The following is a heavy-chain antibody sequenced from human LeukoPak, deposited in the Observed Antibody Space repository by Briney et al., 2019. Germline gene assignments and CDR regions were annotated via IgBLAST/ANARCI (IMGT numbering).Heavy chain of an antibody. CDR1: GYSFTSYW. CDR3: AREESGSYD. Sequence: GESLKISCKGSGYSFTSYWLAWVRQMPGKGLVWVSRINSDGSSTSYADSVKGRFTISRDNAKNTLYLQMNSLRAEDTAVYYCAREESGSYDWGQGTLVTVSS. J-gene: IGHJ4*02. V-gene: IGHV3-74*01. CDR2: INSDGSST. D-gene: IGHD1-26*01.